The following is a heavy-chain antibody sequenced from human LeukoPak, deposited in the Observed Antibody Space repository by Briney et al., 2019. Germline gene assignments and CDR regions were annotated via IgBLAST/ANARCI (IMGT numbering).Heavy chain of an antibody. D-gene: IGHD3-16*02. J-gene: IGHJ4*02. CDR1: GFTFSSYG. Sequence: PGGSLRLSCAASGFTFSSYGMHWVRQAPGKGLEWVAVISYDGSNKYYADSVKGRFTISRDNSKNTLYLQMNSLRAEDTAVYYCAKESVNYDYVWGSYLFDYWGQGTLVTVSS. CDR3: AKESVNYDYVWGSYLFDY. CDR2: ISYDGSNK. V-gene: IGHV3-30*18.